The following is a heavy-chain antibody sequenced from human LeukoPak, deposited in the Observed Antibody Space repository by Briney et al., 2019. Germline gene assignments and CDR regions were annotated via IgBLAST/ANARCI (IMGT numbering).Heavy chain of an antibody. CDR1: GFTFSDYW. D-gene: IGHD1-1*01. J-gene: IGHJ4*02. Sequence: GSLRLSCAASGFTFSDYWLSWVRLAPGKGLEWVANINPDETKKYYVDSVKGRFTISRDNAKNSLYLQMNSLRAEDTAVYFCARERLERHLSFDYWGQGTLVTVSS. CDR2: INPDETKK. CDR3: ARERLERHLSFDY. V-gene: IGHV3-7*03.